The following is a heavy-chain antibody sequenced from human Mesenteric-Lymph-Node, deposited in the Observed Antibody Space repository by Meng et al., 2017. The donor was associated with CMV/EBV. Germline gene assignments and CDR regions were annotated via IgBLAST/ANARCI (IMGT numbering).Heavy chain of an antibody. CDR2: INSDASST. D-gene: IGHD6-13*01. CDR1: GFSLYSYW. Sequence: GESLKISCAASGFSLYSYWMHWVRQAPGKGLVWVSRINSDASSTSYADSVKGRFTISRDNAKNSLYLQMNSLRAEDTAVYYCAREIVAAGVDYWGQGTLVTVSS. CDR3: AREIVAAGVDY. V-gene: IGHV3-74*01. J-gene: IGHJ4*02.